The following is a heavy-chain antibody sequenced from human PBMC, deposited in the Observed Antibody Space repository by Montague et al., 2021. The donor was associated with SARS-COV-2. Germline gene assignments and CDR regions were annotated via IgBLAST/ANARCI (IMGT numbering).Heavy chain of an antibody. CDR1: GGSISTYY. Sequence: SETLSLTCTVSGGSISTYYWNWIRQPPGKGLEWIGYVSDSGSTNYNPSLKNRIAISVSTSKSQFSLKLTAVTAADTAVYYCAGGRGWLVFDYWGQGNLVTVSS. D-gene: IGHD6-19*01. CDR3: AGGRGWLVFDY. CDR2: VSDSGST. V-gene: IGHV4-59*01. J-gene: IGHJ4*02.